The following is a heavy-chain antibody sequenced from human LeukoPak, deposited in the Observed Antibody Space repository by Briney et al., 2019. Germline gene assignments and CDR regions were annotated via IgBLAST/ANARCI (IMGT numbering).Heavy chain of an antibody. CDR1: GFAFISYS. Sequence: PGGSLRLSCAASGFAFISYSINWVRQAPGKGLEWVSSTSSGSDYIYYADSMKGRFSTSRDNAKNSLYLQMNSLRAEDTAVYYCAKRTLGGLAFDYWGQGTPVTVSS. V-gene: IGHV3-21*04. D-gene: IGHD3/OR15-3a*01. J-gene: IGHJ4*02. CDR3: AKRTLGGLAFDY. CDR2: TSSGSDYI.